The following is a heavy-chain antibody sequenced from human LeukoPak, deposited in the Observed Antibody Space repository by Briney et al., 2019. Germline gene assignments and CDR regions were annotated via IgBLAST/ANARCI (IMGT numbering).Heavy chain of an antibody. D-gene: IGHD3-16*01. CDR1: GITFNSYT. CDR2: ISSSSSYI. CDR3: ASDQRGGDFDY. Sequence: GGSLRLSCAASGITFNSYTMNWVRQAPGKGLEWVSSISSSSSYIYYAASVKGRFTISRDNAKNSLYLQMNRLRAEDTAVYYCASDQRGGDFDYWGQGTLVTVSS. V-gene: IGHV3-21*01. J-gene: IGHJ4*02.